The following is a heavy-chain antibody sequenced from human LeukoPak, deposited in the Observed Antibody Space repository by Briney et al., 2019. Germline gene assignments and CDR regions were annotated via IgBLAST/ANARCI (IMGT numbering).Heavy chain of an antibody. Sequence: ASVKVSCKVSGYTLTELSMHWVRQAPGQGLEWMGIINPSGGTPTYAQKFQGRVTMTRDTSTSTMYMDLSSLRSEDTAVYYCARDQGTSGWYDYWGQGTLVTVSS. CDR1: GYTLTELS. V-gene: IGHV1-46*01. CDR2: INPSGGTP. D-gene: IGHD6-19*01. J-gene: IGHJ4*02. CDR3: ARDQGTSGWYDY.